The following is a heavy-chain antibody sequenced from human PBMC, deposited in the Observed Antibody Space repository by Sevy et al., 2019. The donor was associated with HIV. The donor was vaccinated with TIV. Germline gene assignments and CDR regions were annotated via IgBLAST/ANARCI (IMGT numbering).Heavy chain of an antibody. CDR2: INPNSGGT. D-gene: IGHD1-26*01. CDR1: GYTFTDYY. Sequence: ASVKVSCKASGYTFTDYYMHWVRQAPGQGLEWMGGINPNSGGTNTAQKFQGRVTMTRDTSISTAYMELSRLRSDDTAVYYGAGQWELPLPSDYWGQGTLVTVSS. V-gene: IGHV1-2*02. CDR3: AGQWELPLPSDY. J-gene: IGHJ4*02.